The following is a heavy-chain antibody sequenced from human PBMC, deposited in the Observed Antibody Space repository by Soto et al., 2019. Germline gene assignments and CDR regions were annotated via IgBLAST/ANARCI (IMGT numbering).Heavy chain of an antibody. Sequence: QVQLQQWGAGLLKPSETLSLTCAVSGGSFSDFYWTWIRQLPGKGLEWIGEINHIGYTNYNPSLERRVAISVDTSKNQFSLNLRAVTAADTAVYYCGPRGAVAPRGYWGQGTLVTVSS. CDR3: GPRGAVAPRGY. CDR1: GGSFSDFY. J-gene: IGHJ4*02. CDR2: INHIGYT. V-gene: IGHV4-34*02. D-gene: IGHD2-15*01.